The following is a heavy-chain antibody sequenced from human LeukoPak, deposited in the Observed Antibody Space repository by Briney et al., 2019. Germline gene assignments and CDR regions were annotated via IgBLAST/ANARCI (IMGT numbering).Heavy chain of an antibody. V-gene: IGHV3-74*01. D-gene: IGHD6-13*01. J-gene: IGHJ3*02. CDR1: GFTFSSYW. Sequence: PGGSLRLSCAASGFTFSSYWMHWVRQAPGKGPVWVSRINSDGSSTSYADSVKGRFTISRDNAKNTLYLQMNSLRAEDTAVYYCASGGYGAFDIWGQGTMVTVSS. CDR2: INSDGSST. CDR3: ASGGYGAFDI.